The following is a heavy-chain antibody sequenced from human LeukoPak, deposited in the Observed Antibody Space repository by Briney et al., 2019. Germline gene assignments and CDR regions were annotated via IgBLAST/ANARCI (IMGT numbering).Heavy chain of an antibody. CDR1: GGSISSYY. D-gene: IGHD3-16*01. Sequence: KPSETLSLTCTVSGGSISSYYWSWLRQPPGKGLEWIGYIYYSGSTNYNPSLKSRVTISVATSKNQFSLKLSSVTAADTAVYYCARDWGTKGYYHYMDVWGKGTTVTVSS. J-gene: IGHJ6*03. V-gene: IGHV4-59*01. CDR2: IYYSGST. CDR3: ARDWGTKGYYHYMDV.